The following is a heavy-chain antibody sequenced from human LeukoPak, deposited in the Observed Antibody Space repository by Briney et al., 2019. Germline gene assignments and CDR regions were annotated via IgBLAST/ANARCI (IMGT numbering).Heavy chain of an antibody. D-gene: IGHD6-13*01. J-gene: IGHJ4*02. CDR2: INPNSGAT. CDR3: ARDRSYTSSYYDY. CDR1: GYTFTGYY. V-gene: IGHV1-2*02. Sequence: GASVKVSCKASGYTFTGYYMHWVRQAPGQGLEWMGWINPNSGATNYARKFQGRVTMTRDTSSSTAYMDLSRLTSDDTAVYYCARDRSYTSSYYDYWGQGTLVTVSS.